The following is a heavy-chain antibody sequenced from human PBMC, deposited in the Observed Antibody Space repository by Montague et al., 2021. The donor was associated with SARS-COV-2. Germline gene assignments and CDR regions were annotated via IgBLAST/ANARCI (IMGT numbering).Heavy chain of an antibody. D-gene: IGHD3-9*01. CDR1: RDSVSSKSVA. CDR3: ASSGITLTGLDAFDI. Sequence: CAISRDSVSSKSVAWNWIRQSPSRGLEWLGRTYYRSKWDSDYAESVKRXLVITPDTSKNQVSLQLNSVIPEDTAVYFCASSGITLTGLDAFDIWGQGTMVTVSS. CDR2: TYYRSKWDS. V-gene: IGHV6-1*01. J-gene: IGHJ3*02.